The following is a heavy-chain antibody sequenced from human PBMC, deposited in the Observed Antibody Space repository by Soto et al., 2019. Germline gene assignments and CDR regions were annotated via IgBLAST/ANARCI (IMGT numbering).Heavy chain of an antibody. CDR2: IIPIFGTA. V-gene: IGHV1-69*13. CDR1: GGTFSSYA. D-gene: IGHD2-21*02. J-gene: IGHJ6*02. Sequence: SVKVSCKASGGTFSSYAISWVRQAPGQGLEWMGGIIPIFGTANYAQKFQGRVTITADESTSTAYMELSSLRSEDTAVYYCASTPNCGGDCYSPTHYYYYGMDVWGQGTTVTV. CDR3: ASTPNCGGDCYSPTHYYYYGMDV.